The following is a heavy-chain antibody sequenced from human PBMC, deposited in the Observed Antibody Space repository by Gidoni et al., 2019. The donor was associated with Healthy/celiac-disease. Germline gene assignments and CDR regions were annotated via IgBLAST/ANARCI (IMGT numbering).Heavy chain of an antibody. V-gene: IGHV3-21*01. CDR2: ISSSSSYI. CDR1: GFTFSSYS. J-gene: IGHJ6*02. Sequence: EVQLVESGGGLVKPGGSLRLSCAASGFTFSSYSMTWVRQAPGKGLEWVSSISSSSSYIYYADSVKGRFTSSRDNAKNSLYLQMNSLRAEDTAVYYCARDLLTGYYYYYGMDVWGQGTTVTVSS. CDR3: ARDLLTGYYYYYGMDV. D-gene: IGHD3-9*01.